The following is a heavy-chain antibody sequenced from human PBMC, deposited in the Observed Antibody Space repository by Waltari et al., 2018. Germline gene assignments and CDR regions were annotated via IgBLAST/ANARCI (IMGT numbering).Heavy chain of an antibody. J-gene: IGHJ4*02. CDR1: GYTFVNFH. CDR2: INPSGGRA. CDR3: ARVPPGPYYFDH. Sequence: QVQLVQSGAEVKKPGASVNVSCKASGYTFVNFHIHWVRQAPGHGLEWMGKINPSGGRAGYPQKFKGRITMTRDTSTGTVYMVLSSLTSEDTAVYFCARVPPGPYYFDHWGQGTLVTVSS. V-gene: IGHV1-46*01.